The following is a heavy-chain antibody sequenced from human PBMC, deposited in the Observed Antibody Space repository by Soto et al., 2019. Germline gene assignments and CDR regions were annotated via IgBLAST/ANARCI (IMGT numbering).Heavy chain of an antibody. CDR3: ARGGSTGWFYFDF. V-gene: IGHV3-23*01. J-gene: IGHJ4*02. Sequence: VSLRLSCAASGFTFKSYAMNWVRQAPGKGLEWVASTPGSGGSSYYADSVKGRFTISRDNSKNTLYLDLNSLKAEDTAMYYCARGGSTGWFYFDFSGQGTQVTVSS. CDR2: TPGSGGSS. D-gene: IGHD6-19*01. CDR1: GFTFKSYA.